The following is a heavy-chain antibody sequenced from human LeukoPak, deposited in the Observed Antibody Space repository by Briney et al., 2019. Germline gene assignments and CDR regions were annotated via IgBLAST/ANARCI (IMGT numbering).Heavy chain of an antibody. V-gene: IGHV4-38-2*02. CDR2: IYHSGST. CDR3: ARGGGRDYYYGMDV. J-gene: IGHJ6*02. Sequence: SETLSLTCTVSGSSITTEYYWGWVRQPPEKGLEWIASIYHSGSTYYNPSLKSRVTISVDTSKNQFSLKLSSVTAADTAVYYCARGGGRDYYYGMDVWGQGTTVTVSS. CDR1: GSSITTEYY.